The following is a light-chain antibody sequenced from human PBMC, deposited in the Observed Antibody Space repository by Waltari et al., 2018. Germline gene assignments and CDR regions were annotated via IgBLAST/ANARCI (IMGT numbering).Light chain of an antibody. Sequence: EIVLTQSPGTLSLSPGERATLSCRASQTVRTNYLAWYQQKPGQAPTRLIYGASSRATGIPDRFSGSGSGTDFSLTISSLEPEDFAVYYCQQYDISPLTFGGGTKVEIK. CDR3: QQYDISPLT. CDR1: QTVRTNY. V-gene: IGKV3-20*01. CDR2: GAS. J-gene: IGKJ4*01.